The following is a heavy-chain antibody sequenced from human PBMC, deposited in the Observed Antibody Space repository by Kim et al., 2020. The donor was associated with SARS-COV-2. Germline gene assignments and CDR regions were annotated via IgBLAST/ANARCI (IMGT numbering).Heavy chain of an antibody. J-gene: IGHJ5*02. V-gene: IGHV4-4*02. Sequence: NYNPSLKSRVTISVDKSKNQFSLKLSSVTAADTAVYYCARRRGPTSWFDPWGQGTLVTVSS. D-gene: IGHD1-1*01. CDR3: ARRRGPTSWFDP.